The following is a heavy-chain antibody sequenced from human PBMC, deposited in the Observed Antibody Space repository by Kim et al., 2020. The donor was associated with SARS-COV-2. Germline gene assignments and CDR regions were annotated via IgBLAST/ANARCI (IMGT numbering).Heavy chain of an antibody. D-gene: IGHD5-12*01. CDR3: ARGGLRGYSGYEAYGMDV. J-gene: IGHJ6*02. Sequence: KRRVTISVDTSKNQFSLKLSSVTAADTAVYYCARGGLRGYSGYEAYGMDVWGQGTTVTVSS. V-gene: IGHV4-34*01.